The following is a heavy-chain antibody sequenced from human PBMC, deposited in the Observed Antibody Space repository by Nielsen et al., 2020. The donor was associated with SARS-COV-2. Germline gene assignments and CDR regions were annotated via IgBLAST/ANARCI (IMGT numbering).Heavy chain of an antibody. CDR1: GFTFSSYG. D-gene: IGHD3-10*01. Sequence: GALRPSCAASGFTFSSYGMHWVRQAPGKGLEWVAVISYNGISNYYAHSVRGRFTISRDNANHALFLQMNSLRAEDTAVYYCAKEKFGEFPYYGMDVWGQGTTVTVSS. V-gene: IGHV3-30*18. CDR2: ISYNGISN. J-gene: IGHJ6*02. CDR3: AKEKFGEFPYYGMDV.